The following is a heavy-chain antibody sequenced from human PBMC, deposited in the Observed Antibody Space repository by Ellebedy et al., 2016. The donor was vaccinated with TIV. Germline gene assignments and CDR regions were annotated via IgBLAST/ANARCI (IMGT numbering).Heavy chain of an antibody. D-gene: IGHD2-2*03. CDR2: IYDTGST. V-gene: IGHV4-59*08. CDR1: GGSISSYY. CDR3: ARRLDIVVVPAAISDYYYGMDV. J-gene: IGHJ6*02. Sequence: SETLSLTCTVSGGSISSYYWSWIRQPPGKGLEWIGYIYDTGSTNYNPSLKSRVTISIDTSKNQFSLKLSSVTAADTAVYYCARRLDIVVVPAAISDYYYGMDVWGQGTTVTVSS.